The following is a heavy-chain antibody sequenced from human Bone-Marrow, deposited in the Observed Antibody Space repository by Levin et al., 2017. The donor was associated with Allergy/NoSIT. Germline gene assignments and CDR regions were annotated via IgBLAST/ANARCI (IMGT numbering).Heavy chain of an antibody. V-gene: IGHV4-30-2*01. CDR2: IYHIGRT. J-gene: IGHJ6*02. D-gene: IGHD2-2*01. Sequence: SQTLSLTCAVSGGSISSDAYSWSWIRQPPGKGLEWIGYIYHIGRTYYNPSLKSRVTISVDRSKNQFSLTLTSVTAADTAVYYCASALSTLYYYGMDVWGQGTTVTISS. CDR1: GGSISSDAYS. CDR3: ASALSTLYYYGMDV.